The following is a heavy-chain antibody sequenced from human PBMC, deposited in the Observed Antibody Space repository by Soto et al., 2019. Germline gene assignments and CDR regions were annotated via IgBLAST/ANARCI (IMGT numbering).Heavy chain of an antibody. D-gene: IGHD5-18*01. CDR1: GGSISSGGYS. Sequence: SETLSLTCTVSGGSISSGGYSWSWIRQHPGKGLEWIGYIYYSGSTYYNPSLKSRVTISVDTSKNQFSLKLSSVTAADTAVYYCARGGYSYGFWFDPWGQGTLVTVSS. V-gene: IGHV4-31*03. J-gene: IGHJ5*02. CDR2: IYYSGST. CDR3: ARGGYSYGFWFDP.